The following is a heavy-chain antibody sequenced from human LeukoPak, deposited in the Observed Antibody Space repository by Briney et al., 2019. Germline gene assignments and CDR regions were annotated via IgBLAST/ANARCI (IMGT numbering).Heavy chain of an antibody. CDR1: GGSISSYY. J-gene: IGHJ5*02. CDR3: ARGEYYYDSNSAYRYFDP. CDR2: IYTSGNT. V-gene: IGHV4-4*07. Sequence: SETLSLTCTVSGGSISSYYWSWIRQPAGKGLEWIGRIYTSGNTNYNPSLKSRVTMSIDTSKKQFSLKLSSVTAADTAVYYCARGEYYYDSNSAYRYFDPWGQGTLVTVSS. D-gene: IGHD3-22*01.